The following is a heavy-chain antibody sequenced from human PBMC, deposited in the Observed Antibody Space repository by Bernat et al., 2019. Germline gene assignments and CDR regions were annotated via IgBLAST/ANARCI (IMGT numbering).Heavy chain of an antibody. D-gene: IGHD4-17*01. CDR3: AKDYGDYLGFDL. V-gene: IGHV3-23*01. CDR1: GFTFSSYA. CDR2: ISGSGGST. J-gene: IGHJ2*01. Sequence: EVQLLESGGGLVQPGGSLRLSCAASGFTFSSYAMSWVRQAPGKGLEWVSAISGSGGSTYYADSVKGRFTISRDNSKNMLYLQMNSLRAEDTAVYYCAKDYGDYLGFDLWGRGTLVTVSS.